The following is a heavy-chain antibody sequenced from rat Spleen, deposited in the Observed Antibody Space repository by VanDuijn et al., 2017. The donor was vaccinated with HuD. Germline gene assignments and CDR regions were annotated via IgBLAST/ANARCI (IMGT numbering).Heavy chain of an antibody. Sequence: EVQLVESGGGLVQPGRSMKLSCAASGFTFSDYYMAWVRQAPKKGLEWVATISYDGSRTNYRDSVKGRFTLSRDNAKSTLYLQMDSLRSEDTATYFCARQWYYFDYWGQGVMVTVSS. D-gene: IGHD1-1*01. CDR2: ISYDGSRT. J-gene: IGHJ2*01. CDR3: ARQWYYFDY. CDR1: GFTFSDYY. V-gene: IGHV5-22*01.